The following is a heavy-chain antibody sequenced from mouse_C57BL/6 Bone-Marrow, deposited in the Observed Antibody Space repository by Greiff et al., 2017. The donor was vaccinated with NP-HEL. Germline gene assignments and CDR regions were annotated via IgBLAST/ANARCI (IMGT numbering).Heavy chain of an antibody. V-gene: IGHV1-26*01. CDR2: INPNNGGT. CDR1: GYTFTDYY. Sequence: VQLQQPGPELVKPGASVKISCKASGYTFTDYYMNWVKQSHGKSLEWIGDINPNNGGTSYNQKFKGKATLTVDKSSSTAYMELRSLTSEGSAVYYCANLDYWGQGTSVTVSS. CDR3: ANLDY. J-gene: IGHJ4*01.